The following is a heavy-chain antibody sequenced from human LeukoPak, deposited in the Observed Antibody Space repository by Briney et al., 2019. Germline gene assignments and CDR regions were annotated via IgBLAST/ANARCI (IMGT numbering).Heavy chain of an antibody. CDR2: ISYDGDNK. D-gene: IGHD3-16*02. CDR1: GFSFSSYG. V-gene: IGHV3-30*18. J-gene: IGHJ4*02. Sequence: SLRLSCAASGFSFSSYGMHWVRRAPGKGLEWVAVISYDGDNKYYADSVNGRFTISRDNSKNTLSLQMDSLRAEDTAVYYCAKDIRVWGSYRYPCLDYWGQGTLVT. CDR3: AKDIRVWGSYRYPCLDY.